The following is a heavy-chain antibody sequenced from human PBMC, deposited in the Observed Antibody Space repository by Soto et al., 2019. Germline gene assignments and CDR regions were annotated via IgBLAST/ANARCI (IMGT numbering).Heavy chain of an antibody. CDR3: ARDPFITMVRGVIPYYFDY. D-gene: IGHD3-10*01. Sequence: GESLKISCAASGFTFSDYYMSWIRQAPGKGLEWVSYISSSGSTIYYADSVKGRFTISRDNAKNSLYLQMNSLRAEDTAVYYCARDPFITMVRGVIPYYFDYWGQGTLVTVSS. J-gene: IGHJ4*02. CDR2: ISSSGSTI. V-gene: IGHV3-11*01. CDR1: GFTFSDYY.